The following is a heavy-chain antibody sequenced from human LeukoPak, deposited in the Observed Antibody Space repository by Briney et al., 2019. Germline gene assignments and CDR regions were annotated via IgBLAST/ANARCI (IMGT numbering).Heavy chain of an antibody. V-gene: IGHV1-69*04. Sequence: GASVKVSCKASGGTFNSSAISWVRQAPGQGLEWVGRIIPMLGIPNYAQKFQGRVTITADTSTNTAFMELNSLRSEDTAVYYRAQRLSWLDPWGQGTRITVAS. CDR2: IIPMLGIP. D-gene: IGHD3-16*01. CDR1: GGTFNSSA. CDR3: AQRLSWLDP. J-gene: IGHJ5*02.